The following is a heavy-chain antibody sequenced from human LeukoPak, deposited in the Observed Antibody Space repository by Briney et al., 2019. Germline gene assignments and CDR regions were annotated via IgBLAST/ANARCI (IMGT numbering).Heavy chain of an antibody. V-gene: IGHV5-51*01. D-gene: IGHD3-16*02. CDR2: IYPGDSDT. CDR1: GYSFTSFW. J-gene: IGHJ4*02. Sequence: PGESLKISCKGSGYSFTSFWIAWVRQMPGKGLECMGIIYPGDSDTRYSPSFQGQVTISADKSISTAYLQWSSLKASDTAIYYCARQRGNYRSPYDYWGQGILVTVSS. CDR3: ARQRGNYRSPYDY.